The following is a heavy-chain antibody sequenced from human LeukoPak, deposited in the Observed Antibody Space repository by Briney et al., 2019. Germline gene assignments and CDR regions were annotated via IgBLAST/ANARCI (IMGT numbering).Heavy chain of an antibody. CDR1: GFTFKNHG. V-gene: IGHV3-33*01. D-gene: IGHD6-13*01. J-gene: IGHJ4*02. Sequence: GGSLRLSCAASGFTFKNHGMYWVRQPASKGLEWVAVIWFDGSNKYYAEAVQGRFTISRDNSRNILSLQMDSVRVEDTAVYYCVRWGPGAAVDYWGQGTQVTVSS. CDR3: VRWGPGAAVDY. CDR2: IWFDGSNK.